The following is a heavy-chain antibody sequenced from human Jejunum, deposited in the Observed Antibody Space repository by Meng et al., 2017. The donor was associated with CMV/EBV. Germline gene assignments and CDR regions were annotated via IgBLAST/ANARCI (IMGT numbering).Heavy chain of an antibody. D-gene: IGHD2-2*02. CDR3: VRGRCTRTSCYKGAFDF. V-gene: IGHV4-4*02. CDR2: QSPTESS. CDR1: DSIHNLTC. Sequence: DSIHNLTCLSWVRQPPGPGLEWLGEQSPTESSNYNPSLNSRVTISVARSKNQFSLKLPSVTAADTAVYYCVRGRCTRTSCYKGAFDFWSQGTLVTVSS. J-gene: IGHJ4*02.